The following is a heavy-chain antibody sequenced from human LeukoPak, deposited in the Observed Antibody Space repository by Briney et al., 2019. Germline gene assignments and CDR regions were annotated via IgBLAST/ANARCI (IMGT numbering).Heavy chain of an antibody. CDR3: ARVNTDFWSGYPSGYFQH. CDR1: GGSISSSSYY. D-gene: IGHD3-3*01. J-gene: IGHJ1*01. CDR2: IYDTGST. Sequence: SETLSLTCTVSGGSISSSSYYWSWIRQPPGKGLEWIGYIYDTGSTYYNPSLKSRVTISVDTSKNQFSLKLSSVTAADTAVYYCARVNTDFWSGYPSGYFQHWGQGTLVTVSS. V-gene: IGHV4-30-4*08.